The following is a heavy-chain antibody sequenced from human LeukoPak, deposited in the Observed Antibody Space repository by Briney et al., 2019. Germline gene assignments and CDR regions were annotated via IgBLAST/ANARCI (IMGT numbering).Heavy chain of an antibody. J-gene: IGHJ6*03. D-gene: IGHD3-16*02. CDR3: ARVDMITFGGVIVKNYYYYMDV. Sequence: PSETLSLTCTVSGYSISSGYYWGWIRQPPGKGLEWIGSIYHSGSTYYNPSLKSRVTISVDTSMNQFSLKLSSVTAADTAVYYCARVDMITFGGVIVKNYYYYMDVWGKGTTVTVSS. CDR2: IYHSGST. CDR1: GYSISSGYY. V-gene: IGHV4-38-2*02.